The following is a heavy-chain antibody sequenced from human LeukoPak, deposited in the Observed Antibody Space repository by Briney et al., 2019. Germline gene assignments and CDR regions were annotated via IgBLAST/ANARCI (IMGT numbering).Heavy chain of an antibody. CDR1: GFTFSSYA. V-gene: IGHV3-21*03. Sequence: GGSLRLSCAASGFTFSSYAMNWVRQAPGKGLEWVSSISSSSYIYYADSVKGRFTISRDNAKNSLYLQMNSLKTEDTAVYYCTTETMIVGGRSDYWGQGTLVTVSS. J-gene: IGHJ4*02. D-gene: IGHD3-22*01. CDR2: ISSSSYI. CDR3: TTETMIVGGRSDY.